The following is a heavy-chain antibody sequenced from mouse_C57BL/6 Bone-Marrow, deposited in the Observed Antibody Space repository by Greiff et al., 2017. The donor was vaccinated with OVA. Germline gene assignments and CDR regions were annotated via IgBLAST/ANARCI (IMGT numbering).Heavy chain of an antibody. CDR2: IDPETGGT. V-gene: IGHV1-15*01. J-gene: IGHJ1*03. D-gene: IGHD1-1*01. Sequence: QVQLQQSGAELVRPGASVTLSCKASGYTFTDYEMHWVKQTPVHGLEWIGAIDPETGGTAYNQKFKGKAILTADKSSSTAYMELRSLTSEDSAVYYCTRSLYYYGSSYYWYFDVWGTGTTVTVSS. CDR3: TRSLYYYGSSYYWYFDV. CDR1: GYTFTDYE.